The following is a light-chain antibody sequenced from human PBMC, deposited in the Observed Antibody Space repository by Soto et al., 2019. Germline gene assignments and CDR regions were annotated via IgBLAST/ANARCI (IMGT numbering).Light chain of an antibody. CDR2: VAS. CDR3: QQYNSYSPRWT. CDR1: QSINTW. J-gene: IGKJ1*01. Sequence: DIQMTQSPPTLPASIGDRVIITCRASQSINTWLAWYQQKPGKAPNLLIYVASSLQSGVPSRFSGSGSGTEFTLTISSLQPEDFATYYCQQYNSYSPRWTFGQGTKVEIK. V-gene: IGKV1-5*01.